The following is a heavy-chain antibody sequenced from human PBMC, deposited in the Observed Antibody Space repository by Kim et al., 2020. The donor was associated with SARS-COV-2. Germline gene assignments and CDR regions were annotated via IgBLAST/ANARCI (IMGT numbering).Heavy chain of an antibody. CDR1: GYTFTSYG. D-gene: IGHD3-10*01. J-gene: IGHJ4*02. V-gene: IGHV1-18*01. CDR3: ARDDGDRFDYYYGSGSYYSY. CDR2: ISAYNGNT. Sequence: ASVKVSCKASGYTFTSYGISWVRQAPGQGLEWMGWISAYNGNTNYAQKLQGRVTMTTDTSTSTAYMELRSLRSDDTAVYYCARDDGDRFDYYYGSGSYYSYWGQGTPVTVSS.